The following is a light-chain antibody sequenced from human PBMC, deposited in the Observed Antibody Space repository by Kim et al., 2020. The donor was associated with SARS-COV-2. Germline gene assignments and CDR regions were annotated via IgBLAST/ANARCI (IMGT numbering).Light chain of an antibody. CDR1: TGALTGCHY. CDR2: DTR. Sequence: PGGRVTLTCGPSTGALTGCHYPYWCQQKPGQAPRTLIYDTRNKHSWTPARFSGSLLGGKAALTLSGAQPEDEAEYYCLLSYSGARVFGGGTQLTVL. V-gene: IGLV7-46*01. CDR3: LLSYSGARV. J-gene: IGLJ3*02.